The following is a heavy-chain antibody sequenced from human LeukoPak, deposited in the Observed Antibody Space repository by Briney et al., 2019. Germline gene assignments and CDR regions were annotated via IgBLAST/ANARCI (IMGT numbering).Heavy chain of an antibody. CDR2: ISSSSNNI. CDR3: ARGGRAVDI. D-gene: IGHD3/OR15-3a*01. J-gene: IGHJ3*02. V-gene: IGHV3-21*01. CDR1: GFTFSSYS. Sequence: GGSLRLSCAASGFTFSSYSMNWVRQAPGRGLEWASSISSSSNNIYYADSVKGRFTISRDNAKNSLYLQMNSLRAEDTAVYYCARGGRAVDIWGQGTMVTVSS.